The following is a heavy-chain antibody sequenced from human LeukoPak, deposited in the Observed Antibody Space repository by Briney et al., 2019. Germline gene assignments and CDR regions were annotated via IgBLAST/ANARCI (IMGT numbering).Heavy chain of an antibody. CDR1: GFSFSGYG. Sequence: GGSLRLSCVASGFSFSGYGMSWVRQAPGKGLEWVSAIGSSGGNIHYADSVKGRFTISRDNSKGTLYLQMNSLRPEDTAVYHCARGTGDTSSWFHDYWGQGTLVTVSS. D-gene: IGHD6-13*01. CDR2: IGSSGGNI. CDR3: ARGTGDTSSWFHDY. J-gene: IGHJ4*02. V-gene: IGHV3-23*01.